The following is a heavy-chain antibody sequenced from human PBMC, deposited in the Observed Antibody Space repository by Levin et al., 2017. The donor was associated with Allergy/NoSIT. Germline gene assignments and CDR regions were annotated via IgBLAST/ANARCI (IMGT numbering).Heavy chain of an antibody. D-gene: IGHD1-14*01. J-gene: IGHJ4*02. CDR1: GFTFNNYA. CDR2: IINSGVGT. V-gene: IGHV3-23*01. Sequence: GGSLRLSCAASGFTFNNYAMSWVRQAPGKGLEWVSSIINSGVGTYYADPVKGRFTISRDNSKNTMYLQMNSLRAEATAVYFCAKDAIRGIDQPYYFDYWGQGALVTASS. CDR3: AKDAIRGIDQPYYFDY.